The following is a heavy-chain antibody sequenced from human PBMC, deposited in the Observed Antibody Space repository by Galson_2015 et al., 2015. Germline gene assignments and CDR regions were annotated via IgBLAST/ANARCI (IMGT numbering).Heavy chain of an antibody. CDR1: GFTFSSYW. J-gene: IGHJ4*02. V-gene: IGHV3-7*01. CDR2: IKQDGSET. Sequence: SLRLSCAASGFTFSSYWMSWVRQAPGKGLEWVANIKQDGSETYYADSVKGRFTISRDNSKNSLYLQMNSLRAEDTAVYYCAREFGDVRCLGYWGQGTLVTVSS. D-gene: IGHD3-10*01. CDR3: AREFGDVRCLGY.